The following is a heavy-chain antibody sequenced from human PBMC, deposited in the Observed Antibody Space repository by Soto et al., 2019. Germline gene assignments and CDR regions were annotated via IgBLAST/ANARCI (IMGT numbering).Heavy chain of an antibody. CDR2: IGGGNDDT. D-gene: IGHD3-3*01. CDR3: AREYYDFWSRFDP. CDR1: GFTFSIYA. V-gene: IGHV3-23*01. J-gene: IGHJ5*02. Sequence: VQLLESGGGLVQPGGSLRLSCAASGFTFSIYAMSWVRQAPGKGLEWVSGIGGGNDDTYYADSVKGRFTISRDNSKNTLFLQMNSLRTEDTAVYYCAREYYDFWSRFDPWGQGTLVTVSS.